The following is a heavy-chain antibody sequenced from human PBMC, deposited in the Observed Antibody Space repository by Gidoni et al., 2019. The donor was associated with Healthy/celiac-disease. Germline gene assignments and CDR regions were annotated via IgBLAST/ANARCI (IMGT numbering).Heavy chain of an antibody. V-gene: IGHV3-30*03. Sequence: QVQLVESVGGVVQPGMSLRLSCAASGFTFSSYGMHWVRQAPGKGLEWVAVITHDGSNKYYADSVKGRFTISRDNSKNTLYLQMNSLRAAIHYYYYMDVWGKGTTVTVSS. CDR1: GFTFSSYG. CDR3: DV. CDR2: ITHDGSNK. J-gene: IGHJ6*03.